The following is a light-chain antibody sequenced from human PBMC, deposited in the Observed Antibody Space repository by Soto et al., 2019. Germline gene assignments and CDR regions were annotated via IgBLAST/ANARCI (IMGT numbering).Light chain of an antibody. CDR3: SSYTSSNTHV. CDR2: EVN. CDR1: SSDVGGYNF. V-gene: IGLV2-14*01. Sequence: QSVLTQPASVSGSPGQSITISCTGKSSDVGGYNFVSWLQQHPGKAPKLMIYEVNERPSGVSNRFSGSKSGNTASLTISGLQAEDEADYYCSSYTSSNTHVFGTGTKATVL. J-gene: IGLJ1*01.